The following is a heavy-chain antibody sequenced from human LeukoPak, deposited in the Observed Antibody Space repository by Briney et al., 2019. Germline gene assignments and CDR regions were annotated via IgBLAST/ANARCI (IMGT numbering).Heavy chain of an antibody. CDR3: AREDRFDY. V-gene: IGHV3-21*01. CDR2: ISSSSSYI. CDR1: GFTFSSYG. J-gene: IGHJ4*02. Sequence: PGRSLRLSCAASGFTFSSYGMHWVRQAPGKGLEWVSSISSSSSYIYYADSVKGRFTISRDNAKNSLYLQMNSLRAEDTAVYYCAREDRFDYWGQGTLVTVSS.